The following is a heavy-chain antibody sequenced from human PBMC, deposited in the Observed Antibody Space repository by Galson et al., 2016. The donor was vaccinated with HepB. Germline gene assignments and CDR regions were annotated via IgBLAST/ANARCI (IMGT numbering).Heavy chain of an antibody. D-gene: IGHD2-2*01. CDR2: ITGSGTST. V-gene: IGHV3-23*01. CDR3: ARERFCSSATCYVGDAFHI. Sequence: SLRLSCAASGFTFSSYAMSFVRQAPGKGLEWVSAITGSGTSTYYADSVKGRFTISRDNAKNSLYVQMDSLRAEDTAVYFCARERFCSSATCYVGDAFHIGGQGTMVTVAS. J-gene: IGHJ3*02. CDR1: GFTFSSYA.